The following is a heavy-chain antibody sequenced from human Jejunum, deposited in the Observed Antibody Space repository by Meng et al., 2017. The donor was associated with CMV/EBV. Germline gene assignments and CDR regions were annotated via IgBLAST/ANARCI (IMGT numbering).Heavy chain of an antibody. V-gene: IGHV3-21*01. D-gene: IGHD7-27*01. J-gene: IGHJ3*01. CDR3: ARDAIPGDPNAFDV. CDR2: ISHTGNYI. CDR1: GFTFSTFH. Sequence: SGFTFSTFHMHWVRQAPGKGLEWVSSISHTGNYIYYADSLKGRFTISRDNAKNSLYLQMHSLRADDTAVYYCARDAIPGDPNAFDVWGQGTVVTVSS.